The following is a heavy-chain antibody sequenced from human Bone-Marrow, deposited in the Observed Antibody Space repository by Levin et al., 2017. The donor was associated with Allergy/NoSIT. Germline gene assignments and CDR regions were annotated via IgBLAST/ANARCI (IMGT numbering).Heavy chain of an antibody. J-gene: IGHJ5*01. D-gene: IGHD1-26*01. V-gene: IGHV5-51*01. Sequence: GESLKISCKASGYTFTNFWIGWVRQMSGKGLEWMGIVYPGDSDTKYSPSFQGQVTISADKSINTAYLWWSSLKASDTAMYYCVRPQGDGGEWGAWGQGTLVTVSS. CDR1: GYTFTNFW. CDR2: VYPGDSDT. CDR3: VRPQGDGGEWGA.